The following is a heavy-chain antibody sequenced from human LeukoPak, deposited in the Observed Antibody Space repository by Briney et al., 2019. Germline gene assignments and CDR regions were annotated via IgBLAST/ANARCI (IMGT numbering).Heavy chain of an antibody. V-gene: IGHV4-31*03. CDR3: ARGRTGAAALDF. D-gene: IGHD2-2*01. CDR1: GGSISSGGYY. CDR2: IYYSGST. J-gene: IGHJ4*02. Sequence: SETLSLTCTVSGGSISSGGYYWSWIRQHPGKGLEWIGYIYYSGSTYYNPSLKSRVTISVDTSKNQFSLKLTSVTAADTAMYHCARGRTGAAALDFWGPGTLVTVSS.